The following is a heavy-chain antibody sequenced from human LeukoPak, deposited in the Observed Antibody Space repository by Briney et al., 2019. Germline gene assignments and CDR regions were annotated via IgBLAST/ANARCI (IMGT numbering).Heavy chain of an antibody. D-gene: IGHD1-7*01. J-gene: IGHJ6*02. CDR1: GYTLTELS. Sequence: ASVKVSCKVSGYTLTELSMHWVRQAPGKGLEWMGGFDPEDGETIYAQKFQGRVTMTEDTSTDAAYMELSSLRSEDTAVYYCATPGNWNYDYYYYGMDVWGQGTTVTVSS. CDR3: ATPGNWNYDYYYYGMDV. V-gene: IGHV1-24*01. CDR2: FDPEDGET.